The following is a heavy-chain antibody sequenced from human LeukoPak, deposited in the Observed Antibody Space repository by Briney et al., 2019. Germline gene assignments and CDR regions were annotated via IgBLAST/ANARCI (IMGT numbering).Heavy chain of an antibody. CDR1: GFTFSSYG. CDR3: ATAFYINDVAGVDY. Sequence: GGSLRLSCAASGFTFSSYGMHWVRQAPGKGLEWVAVIWYDGSNKYYADSVKGRFTISRDNSKNTLYLQMTSLRAEDTAVYYCATAFYINDVAGVDYWGQGTLVTVSS. D-gene: IGHD2/OR15-2a*01. CDR2: IWYDGSNK. V-gene: IGHV3-33*01. J-gene: IGHJ4*02.